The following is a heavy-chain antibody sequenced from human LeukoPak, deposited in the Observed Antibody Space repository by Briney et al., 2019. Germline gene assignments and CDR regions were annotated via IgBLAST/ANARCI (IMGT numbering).Heavy chain of an antibody. D-gene: IGHD4-17*01. Sequence: GGSLRLSCAASGFTFSSYAMSWVRQAPGKGLEWVSAISGSGGSTYYADSVKGRLTISRDNSKNTLYLQMNSLRAEDTAVYYCAKDRSYGDYPIDYWGQGTLVTVSS. V-gene: IGHV3-23*01. CDR2: ISGSGGST. CDR3: AKDRSYGDYPIDY. J-gene: IGHJ4*02. CDR1: GFTFSSYA.